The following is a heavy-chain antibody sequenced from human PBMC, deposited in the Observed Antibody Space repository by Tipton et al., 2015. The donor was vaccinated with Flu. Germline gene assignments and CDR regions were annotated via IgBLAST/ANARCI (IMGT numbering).Heavy chain of an antibody. CDR1: GYTFTRYY. Sequence: QVQLVQSGAEVEKPGASVKVSCKASGYTFTRYYIHWVRRAPGQGLGWMGMINTDNGKTNDAQTFQGRVTMTRDTSTSTVYMELSSLRSEDTAVYFCAREMAGGDFDYWGQGTLVTVSS. V-gene: IGHV1-46*01. J-gene: IGHJ4*02. CDR2: INTDNGKT. D-gene: IGHD5-24*01. CDR3: AREMAGGDFDY.